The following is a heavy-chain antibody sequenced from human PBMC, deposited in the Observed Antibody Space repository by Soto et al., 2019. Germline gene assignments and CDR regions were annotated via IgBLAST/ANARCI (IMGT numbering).Heavy chain of an antibody. CDR2: IKQDGSEE. V-gene: IGHV3-7*01. D-gene: IGHD3-10*01. CDR1: GVTFSSYW. CDR3: ARIASSGRGWDV. J-gene: IGHJ6*02. Sequence: EVQLVESGGGLVQPGGSLRLSCVDSGVTFSSYWMSWVRQAPVKGLEWVGNIKQDGSEENYVDSVKGRFTISRDNDMNSMYLQMNSLRAEDTAVYYCARIASSGRGWDVWGQGTTVVVSS.